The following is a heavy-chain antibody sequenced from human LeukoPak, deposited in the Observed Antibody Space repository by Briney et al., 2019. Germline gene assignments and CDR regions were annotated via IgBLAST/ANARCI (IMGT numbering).Heavy chain of an antibody. J-gene: IGHJ4*02. D-gene: IGHD2-2*01. CDR2: IWYDGSKT. Sequence: GRSLGLSCTTSGFTFTNYGINWVRQAPGKGLEWVAAIWYDGSKTSYTDSVKGRFTVSRDISKNTVYLQMNGLKAEDTAVYYCARDDCSTTPCYAYWGQGPLVTVSS. CDR3: ARDDCSTTPCYAY. CDR1: GFTFTNYG. V-gene: IGHV3-33*01.